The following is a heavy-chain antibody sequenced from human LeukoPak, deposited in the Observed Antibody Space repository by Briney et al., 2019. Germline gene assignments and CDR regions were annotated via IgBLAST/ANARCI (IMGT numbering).Heavy chain of an antibody. D-gene: IGHD1-26*01. CDR2: IRSKANSYAT. CDR3: ARWGLSWSYYGMDV. J-gene: IGHJ6*02. Sequence: GGSLRLSCAASGFTFSGSAMHWVRQASGKGLEWVGRIRSKANSYATAYAASVKGRFTISRDDSKNTAYLQMNSLRAEDTAVYYCARWGLSWSYYGMDVWGQGTTVTVSS. CDR1: GFTFSGSA. V-gene: IGHV3-73*01.